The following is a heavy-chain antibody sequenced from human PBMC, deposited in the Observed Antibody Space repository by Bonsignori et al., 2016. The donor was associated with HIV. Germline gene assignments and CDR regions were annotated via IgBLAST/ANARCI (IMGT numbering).Heavy chain of an antibody. CDR3: ARWAQRDIVVPNGEGFDY. V-gene: IGHV3-30-3*01. CDR2: ISYDGSNK. D-gene: IGHD2-15*01. J-gene: IGHJ4*02. Sequence: WIRQPPGKGLEWVAVISYDGSNKYYADSVKGRFTISRDNSKNTLYLQMNSLRAEDTAVYYCARWAQRDIVVPNGEGFDYWGQGTLVTVSS.